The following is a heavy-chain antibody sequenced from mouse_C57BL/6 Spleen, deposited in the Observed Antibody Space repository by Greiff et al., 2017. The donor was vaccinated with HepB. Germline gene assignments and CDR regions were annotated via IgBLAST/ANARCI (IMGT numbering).Heavy chain of an antibody. J-gene: IGHJ3*01. CDR3: ARALYDGYSPFAY. CDR2: IDPSDSET. V-gene: IGHV1-52*01. CDR1: GYTFTSYW. D-gene: IGHD2-3*01. Sequence: VQLQQPGAELVRPGSSVKLSCKASGYTFTSYWMHWVKQRPIQGLEWIGNIDPSDSETHYNQKFKDKATLTVDKSSSTAYMQLSSLTSEDSAVYYCARALYDGYSPFAYWGQGTLVTVSA.